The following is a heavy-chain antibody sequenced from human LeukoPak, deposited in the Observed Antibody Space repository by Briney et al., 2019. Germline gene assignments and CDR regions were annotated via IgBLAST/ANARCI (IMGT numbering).Heavy chain of an antibody. Sequence: PGRSLRLSCTASGFTFSDYAMSWVRQAPGKGVEWVGYIRSKAYGGKREYAEGVKGRFTISRDDSKTIAYLQMNSLKTEATAVYYCTRVGSISSFDYWGQGTLVTVSS. CDR3: TRVGSISSFDY. V-gene: IGHV3-49*04. D-gene: IGHD6-6*01. J-gene: IGHJ4*02. CDR1: GFTFSDYA. CDR2: IRSKAYGGKR.